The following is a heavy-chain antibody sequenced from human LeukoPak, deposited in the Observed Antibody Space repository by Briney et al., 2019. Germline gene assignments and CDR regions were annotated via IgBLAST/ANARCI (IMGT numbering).Heavy chain of an antibody. J-gene: IGHJ4*02. V-gene: IGHV3-30*18. CDR1: GFTFSNYG. CDR2: ISYDGSNK. Sequence: PGGSLRLSCAASGFTFSNYGMHWVRQAPGKGLEWVAVISYDGSNKYYVDSVKGRFTISRDNSKNTLYLQMNSLRAEDTAVYYCAKAYYDSSGYDYWGQGTLVTVSS. CDR3: AKAYYDSSGYDY. D-gene: IGHD3-22*01.